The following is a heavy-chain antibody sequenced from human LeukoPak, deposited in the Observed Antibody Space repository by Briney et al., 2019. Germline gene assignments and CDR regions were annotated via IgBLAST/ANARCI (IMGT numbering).Heavy chain of an antibody. CDR1: GFTVSSTY. J-gene: IGHJ4*02. CDR2: IYSGGNT. V-gene: IGHV3-53*01. Sequence: GGSLRLSCAASGFTVSSTYMSWVRQAPGKGLEWVSVIYSGGNTYYADSVKGRFTISRDKSKNTLFLQMNSLRAGDTAVYYCARASIVVAGTHYSDSWGQGTLVTVSS. CDR3: ARASIVVAGTHYSDS. D-gene: IGHD6-19*01.